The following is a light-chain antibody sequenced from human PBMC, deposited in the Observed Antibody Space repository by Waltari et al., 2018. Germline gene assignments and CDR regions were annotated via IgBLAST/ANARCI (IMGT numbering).Light chain of an antibody. Sequence: SSELTQDPAVSVAMGQTVRITCQGDSLRSYYASWYQQRPGQAPILVIYDNNNRPSGVPDRFSGSSSHNTGSLTITGAQAEDEASYYCHSRDASGVAGSFGGGRKLTVL. J-gene: IGLJ2*01. V-gene: IGLV3-19*01. CDR3: HSRDASGVAGS. CDR1: SLRSYY. CDR2: DNN.